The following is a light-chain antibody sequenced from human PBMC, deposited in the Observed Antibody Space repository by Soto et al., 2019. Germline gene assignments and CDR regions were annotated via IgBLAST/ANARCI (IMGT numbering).Light chain of an antibody. CDR1: TIGSKT. CDR3: QVWDSSGGPPGVV. CDR2: DDS. J-gene: IGLJ2*01. V-gene: IGLV3-21*02. Sequence: SYELAQPPSVSVAPGQTARITCGGNTIGSKTVHWYQQKPGQAPELVVYDDSDRPSGIPERFSGSNSGDTATLTISRVEAGDEADYYCQVWDSSGGPPGVVFGGGTKLTVL.